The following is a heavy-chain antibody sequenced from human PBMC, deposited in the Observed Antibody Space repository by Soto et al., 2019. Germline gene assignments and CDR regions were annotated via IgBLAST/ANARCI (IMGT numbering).Heavy chain of an antibody. CDR1: GFTFYNYA. J-gene: IGHJ3*01. V-gene: IGHV3-23*01. CDR2: INGGGDGT. Sequence: EVQLLESGGGLVRPGGSLRLSCAASGFTFYNYAMNWVRQAPGKGLEWVSTINGGGDGTYYADSVKGRFTISRDNSRNTVYLQMNSLRAEDTAVYYCAKKGLGSLATYCTTGDCHYAFDVRGQGTLVTVSS. CDR3: AKKGLGSLATYCTTGDCHYAFDV. D-gene: IGHD2-8*01.